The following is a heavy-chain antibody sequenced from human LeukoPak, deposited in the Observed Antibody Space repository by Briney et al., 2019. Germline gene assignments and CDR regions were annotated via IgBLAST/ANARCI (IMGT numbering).Heavy chain of an antibody. CDR1: GFTFSSYS. CDR2: ISSSSSYI. V-gene: IGHV3-21*01. J-gene: IGHJ1*01. Sequence: KTGGSLRLSCAASGFTFSSYSMNWVRQAPGKGLEWVSSISSSSSYIYYADSVKSRFTISRDNAKNSLYLQMNSLRAEDTAVYYCARPHCSSTSCYGHYFQHWGQGTLVTVSS. CDR3: ARPHCSSTSCYGHYFQH. D-gene: IGHD2-2*01.